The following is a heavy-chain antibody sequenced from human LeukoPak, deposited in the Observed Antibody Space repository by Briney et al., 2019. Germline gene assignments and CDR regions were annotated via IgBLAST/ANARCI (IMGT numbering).Heavy chain of an antibody. J-gene: IGHJ4*02. CDR2: TYYRSKWYN. V-gene: IGHV6-1*01. CDR1: GDCVSSNSAA. CDR3: ARGGRIVGATTFDY. Sequence: SQTLSLTCAISGDCVSSNSAAWNWIRQSPSRGLEWLGRTYYRSKWYNDYAVSVKSRITINPDTSKNQFSLQLNSVTPEDTAVYYCARGGRIVGATTFDYWGQGTLVTVSS. D-gene: IGHD1-26*01.